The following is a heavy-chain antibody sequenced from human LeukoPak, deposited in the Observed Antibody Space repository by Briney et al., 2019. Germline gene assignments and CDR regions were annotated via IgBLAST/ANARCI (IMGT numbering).Heavy chain of an antibody. CDR1: GGSISSGSYC. J-gene: IGHJ5*02. CDR3: ARERDFWSGYYTNWFDP. Sequence: PSETLSLTCTVSGGSISSGSYCWSWIRQPAGKGLEWIGRIYTSGSTNYNLSLESRVIISVDTSRTQCSLKLSSVTAAGTAVYYCARERDFWSGYYTNWFDPWGQGTLVTVSS. CDR2: IYTSGST. V-gene: IGHV4-61*02. D-gene: IGHD3-3*01.